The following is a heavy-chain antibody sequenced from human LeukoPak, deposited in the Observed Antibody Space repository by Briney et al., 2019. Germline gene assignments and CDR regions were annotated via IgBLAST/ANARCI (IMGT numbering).Heavy chain of an antibody. Sequence: GGSLRLSCAASAFTFSSFAMTWVRQAPGKGLEWVSVIYSGGSTYYADSVKGRFTISRDHSKNMVSLQMNSLRAEDTAVYYCARGVPGTKLHAFDIWGQGTMVSVSS. CDR3: ARGVPGTKLHAFDI. CDR1: AFTFSSFA. CDR2: IYSGGST. D-gene: IGHD6-19*01. J-gene: IGHJ3*02. V-gene: IGHV3-66*01.